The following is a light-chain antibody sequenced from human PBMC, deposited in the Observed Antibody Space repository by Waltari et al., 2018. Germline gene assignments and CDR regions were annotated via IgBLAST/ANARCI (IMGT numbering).Light chain of an antibody. CDR3: QHYVRLPAT. Sequence: EIVLTQSPGTLSLSPGERVTLSCRASQSVSRALAWYQQKPGQAPRLLMYGASSRATGSSDRFSGSGSGTDFSLTISRLDPEDFAVYYCQHYVRLPATFGQGTKVEIK. V-gene: IGKV3-20*01. CDR1: QSVSRA. CDR2: GAS. J-gene: IGKJ1*01.